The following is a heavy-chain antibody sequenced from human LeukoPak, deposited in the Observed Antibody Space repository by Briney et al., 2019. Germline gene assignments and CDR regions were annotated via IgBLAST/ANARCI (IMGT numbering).Heavy chain of an antibody. CDR3: ARRFFDY. CDR2: ISYDGSNK. V-gene: IGHV3-30*03. D-gene: IGHD3-3*01. J-gene: IGHJ4*02. Sequence: GRSLRLSCAASGFTFSSYGMHWVRQAPGKGLEWVAVISYDGSNKYYADSVKGRFTISRDNSKNTLYLQMNSLRAEDTAVYYCARRFFDYWGQGTLVTVSS. CDR1: GFTFSSYG.